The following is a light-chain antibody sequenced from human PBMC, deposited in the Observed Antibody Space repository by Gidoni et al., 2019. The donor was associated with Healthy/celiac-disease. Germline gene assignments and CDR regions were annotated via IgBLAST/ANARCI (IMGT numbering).Light chain of an antibody. J-gene: IGKJ1*01. CDR3: MQALQTPWT. Sequence: DIVMTQSPLSLPVTPGEPASISCRSSQSLLHRNGYNYLDWYLQEPGQSPQLLIYLGSNRAAGVPDRFSGSGSGTDFTLKSSRVEAEDVGVYYCMQALQTPWTFGQGTKVEIK. CDR2: LGS. V-gene: IGKV2-28*01. CDR1: QSLLHRNGYNY.